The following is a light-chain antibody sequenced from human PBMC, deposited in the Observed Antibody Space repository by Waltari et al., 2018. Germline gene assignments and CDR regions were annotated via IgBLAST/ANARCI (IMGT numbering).Light chain of an antibody. CDR1: QGIRSY. Sequence: DIQLTQSPSFLSASVGDRVTITCRASQGIRSYLAWYQQKPGKAPKLLIYGASYLQNGVPSRFSGSGFGTEFTLTIRSLQPEDVATYYCQQVITYPLTFGGGTKVEIK. CDR2: GAS. J-gene: IGKJ4*01. CDR3: QQVITYPLT. V-gene: IGKV1-9*01.